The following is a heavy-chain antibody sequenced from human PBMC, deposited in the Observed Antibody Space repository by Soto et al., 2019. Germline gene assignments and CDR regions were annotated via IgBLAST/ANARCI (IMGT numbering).Heavy chain of an antibody. V-gene: IGHV4-59*01. CDR2: IYYSGST. J-gene: IGHJ6*03. CDR3: ARGDGNYYYMDV. Sequence: SETLSLTCTVSGGSISSYYWSWIRQPPGKGLEWIGYIYYSGSTNYNPSLKSRVTISVDTSKNQFSLKLSSVTAADTAVYYCARGDGNYYYMDVWGKGTTVTVSS. CDR1: GGSISSYY.